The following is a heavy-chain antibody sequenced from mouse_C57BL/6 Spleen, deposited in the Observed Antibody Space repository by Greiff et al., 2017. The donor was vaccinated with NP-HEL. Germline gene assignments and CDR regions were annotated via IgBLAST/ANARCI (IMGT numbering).Heavy chain of an antibody. CDR3: ARIDGYYDY. V-gene: IGHV1-59*01. CDR2: IDPSDSYT. D-gene: IGHD2-3*01. CDR1: GYTFTSYW. J-gene: IGHJ2*01. Sequence: QVQLQQPGAELVRPGTSVKLSCKASGYTFTSYWMHWVKQRPGQGLEWIGVIDPSDSYTNYNQKFKGKATLTVDTSSSTAYMQLSSLTSEDSAVYYCARIDGYYDYWGQGTTLTVSS.